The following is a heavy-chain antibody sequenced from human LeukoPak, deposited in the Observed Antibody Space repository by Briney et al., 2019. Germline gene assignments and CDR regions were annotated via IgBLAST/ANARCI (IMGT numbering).Heavy chain of an antibody. Sequence: GGSLRLSCAASGFTFTSYAMSWVRQAPGKGLEWVSTISGSAGSTYYADSVKGRFTISRDNSKNTLYLQMNSLRAEDTAVYYCAKDPARLPYYFDYWGQGTLVTVSS. CDR3: AKDPARLPYYFDY. D-gene: IGHD3-16*01. CDR2: ISGSAGST. J-gene: IGHJ4*02. CDR1: GFTFTSYA. V-gene: IGHV3-23*01.